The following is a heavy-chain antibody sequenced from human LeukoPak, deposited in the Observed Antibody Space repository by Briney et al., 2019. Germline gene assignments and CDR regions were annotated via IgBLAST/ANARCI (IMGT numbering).Heavy chain of an antibody. Sequence: SGTLSLTRTVSGGAISGYYWSWIRQPPGKGLEWSGYIYYSGSTHYNPSLKSRVTLSVDMSTNQFSLILSSVTAAHTAVYYCARHHGSGSRYSFEYWGQGTLVTVSS. V-gene: IGHV4-59*08. CDR3: ARHHGSGSRYSFEY. J-gene: IGHJ4*02. D-gene: IGHD3-10*01. CDR2: IYYSGST. CDR1: GGAISGYY.